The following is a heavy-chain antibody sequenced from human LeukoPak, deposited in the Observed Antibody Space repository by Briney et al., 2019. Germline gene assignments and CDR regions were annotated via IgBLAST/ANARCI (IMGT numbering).Heavy chain of an antibody. V-gene: IGHV1-18*01. J-gene: IGHJ4*02. D-gene: IGHD6-19*01. CDR3: ARGLKIAVAGTDLGVDY. Sequence: GASVKVSCKASGYTFTSYGISWVRQAPGQGLEWMGWISAYNGDTKYPQKFQGRVTMTTDTSTSTAYMELRSLRSDDTAVYYCARGLKIAVAGTDLGVDYWGQGTLVTVSS. CDR1: GYTFTSYG. CDR2: ISAYNGDT.